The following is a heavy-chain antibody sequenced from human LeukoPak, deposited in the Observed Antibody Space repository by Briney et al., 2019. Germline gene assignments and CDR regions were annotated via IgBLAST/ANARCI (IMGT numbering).Heavy chain of an antibody. CDR3: ARGRPLYYDILTGYLRTNWFDP. V-gene: IGHV4-30-2*01. J-gene: IGHJ5*02. CDR2: INHSGST. Sequence: SQTLSLTCAVSGGSISSGGYSWSWIRQPPGKGLEWIGEINHSGSTNYNPSLKSRVTISVDTSKNQFSLKLSSVTAADTAVYYCARGRPLYYDILTGYLRTNWFDPWGQGTLVTVSS. CDR1: GGSISSGGYS. D-gene: IGHD3-9*01.